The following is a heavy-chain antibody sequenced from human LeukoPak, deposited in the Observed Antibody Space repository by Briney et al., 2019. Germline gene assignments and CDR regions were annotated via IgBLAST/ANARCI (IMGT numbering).Heavy chain of an antibody. J-gene: IGHJ6*02. CDR1: GYTFTSYA. D-gene: IGHD5-12*01. V-gene: IGHV1-18*01. CDR3: ARDVSPENSAYDWAIYYYYTMDV. CDR2: ISGYNGNT. Sequence: GASVKVSCKASGYTFTSYAISWVRQAPGQGLEWMGWISGYNGNTNYAQKLQGRVTMTTDTSTITAYMELRSLRSDDTAVYYCARDVSPENSAYDWAIYYYYTMDVWGQGTTVTVSS.